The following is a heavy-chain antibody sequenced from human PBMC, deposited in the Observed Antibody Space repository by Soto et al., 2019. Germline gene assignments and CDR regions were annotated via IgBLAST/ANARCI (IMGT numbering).Heavy chain of an antibody. D-gene: IGHD6-25*01. Sequence: QVQLVESGGGVVQPGRSLRLSCAASGFTFSSYGMHWVRQAPGKGLERVAVIWYDGSNKYYADSVKGRFTISRDNSKNTLYLQMNSLRAEDTAVYYCARDQERLGAGEEAFDIWGQGTMVTVSS. CDR1: GFTFSSYG. CDR2: IWYDGSNK. J-gene: IGHJ3*02. CDR3: ARDQERLGAGEEAFDI. V-gene: IGHV3-33*01.